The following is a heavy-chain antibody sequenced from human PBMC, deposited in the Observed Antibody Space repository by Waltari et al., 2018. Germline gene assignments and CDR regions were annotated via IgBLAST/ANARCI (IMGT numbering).Heavy chain of an antibody. CDR1: GLPRSNSW. CDR3: VRDQWFAFDI. J-gene: IGHJ3*02. CDR2: IMTDGREE. D-gene: IGHD3-22*01. V-gene: IGHV3-7*01. Sequence: EVQLVESGGGLVQPGGPLSLPFAASGLPRSNSWVSWVRQAPGKGPEWVANIMTDGREEYYVDSVRGRFTISRDNAKNSLYLQMNSLRPEDTAVYYCVRDQWFAFDIWGQGTMVTVSS.